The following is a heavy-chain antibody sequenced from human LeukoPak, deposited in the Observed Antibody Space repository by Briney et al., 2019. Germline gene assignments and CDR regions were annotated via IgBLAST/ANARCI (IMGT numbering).Heavy chain of an antibody. Sequence: PGGSLRLSCAASGFTFSSYAMSWVRQAPGKGLEWVSYISSSGSTIYYADSVKGRFTISRDNAKNSLYLQMNSLRAEDTAVYYCANYGGAYYFDYWGQGTLVTVSS. D-gene: IGHD3-10*01. J-gene: IGHJ4*02. CDR1: GFTFSSYA. V-gene: IGHV3-48*03. CDR3: ANYGGAYYFDY. CDR2: ISSSGSTI.